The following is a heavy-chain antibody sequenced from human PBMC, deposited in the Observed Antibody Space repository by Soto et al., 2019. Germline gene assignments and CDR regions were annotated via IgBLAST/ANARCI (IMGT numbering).Heavy chain of an antibody. D-gene: IGHD2-15*01. CDR2: ISSSGSSI. CDR3: ARSRYNDY. Sequence: DVQLLESGGGLVQPGGSLRLSCTASGFTFNTYSMNWVRQAPGQGLEWRSYISSSGSSISYRDSVRGRFTISRDNAKNSLYLQMDSLGAEDTAVYYCARSRYNDYWGQGALVTVSS. CDR1: GFTFNTYS. V-gene: IGHV3-48*01. J-gene: IGHJ4*02.